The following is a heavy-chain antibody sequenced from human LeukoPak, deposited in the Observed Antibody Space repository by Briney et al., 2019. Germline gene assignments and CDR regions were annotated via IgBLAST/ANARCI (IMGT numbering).Heavy chain of an antibody. V-gene: IGHV3-23*01. CDR1: GFSFSTYA. J-gene: IGHJ4*02. D-gene: IGHD2-21*02. CDR2: KGGGGDP. Sequence: GGSLRLSCAASGFSFSTYAMGWVRQAPGKGLEWVSGKGGGGDPFYADSVKGRFAISRDNSKNTLFLQLKSLRAEDSAVYYCAKGGHDFNPFYWWGQGTLVTVSS. CDR3: AKGGHDFNPFYW.